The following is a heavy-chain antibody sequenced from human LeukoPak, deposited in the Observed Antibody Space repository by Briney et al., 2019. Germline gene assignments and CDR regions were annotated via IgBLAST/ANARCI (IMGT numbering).Heavy chain of an antibody. V-gene: IGHV3-23*01. CDR3: AKYKISGWYFDY. D-gene: IGHD6-19*01. J-gene: IGHJ4*02. CDR2: ISGSGGST. Sequence: VSAISGSGGSTYYADSVKGRFTISRDNSKNTLYLQMNSLRAEDTAVYYCAKYKISGWYFDYWGQGTLVTVSS.